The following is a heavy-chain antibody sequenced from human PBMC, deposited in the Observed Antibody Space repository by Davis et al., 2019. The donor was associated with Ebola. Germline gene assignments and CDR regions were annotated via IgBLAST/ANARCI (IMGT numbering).Heavy chain of an antibody. V-gene: IGHV4-61*01. D-gene: IGHD4-11*01. Sequence: MPSETLSPTCTVPGGSVSSGSYYWCWIRQPPGKGLEWIGYIYYSGSTNYNPSLKSRVTISVDTSKNQFSLKLSSVTAADTAVYYCAREALGDYRTEHYFDYWGQGTLVTVSS. J-gene: IGHJ4*02. CDR3: AREALGDYRTEHYFDY. CDR1: GGSVSSGSYY. CDR2: IYYSGST.